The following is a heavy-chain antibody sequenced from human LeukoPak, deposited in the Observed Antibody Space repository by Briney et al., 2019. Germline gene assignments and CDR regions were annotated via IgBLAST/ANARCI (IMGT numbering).Heavy chain of an antibody. CDR3: ASSASYDILTGYYPVGYYYGMDV. V-gene: IGHV4-61*02. CDR1: GGSISSGSYY. Sequence: SQTLSLTCTVSGGSISSGSYYWSWIRQPAGKGLEWIGRIYTSGSTNYNPSLKSRVTISVDTSKNQFFLKLSSVTAADTAVYYCASSASYDILTGYYPVGYYYGMDVWGQGTTVTVSS. D-gene: IGHD3-9*01. CDR2: IYTSGST. J-gene: IGHJ6*02.